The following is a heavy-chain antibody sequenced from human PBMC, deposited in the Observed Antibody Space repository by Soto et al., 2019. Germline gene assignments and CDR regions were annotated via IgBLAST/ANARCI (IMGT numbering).Heavy chain of an antibody. V-gene: IGHV4-59*01. CDR1: GGSITSSY. Sequence: SETLSLTCTVSGGSITSSYWSWMRRPPGKGLEWIAYIYDTGISGYTPSTSYNPSLKSRVTMSVVTSMSQFSLKLTSVTAADTAVYYCARGEDAFFYYGLDVWGPGITVTVSS. CDR2: IYDTGISGYTPST. J-gene: IGHJ6*02. CDR3: ARGEDAFFYYGLDV.